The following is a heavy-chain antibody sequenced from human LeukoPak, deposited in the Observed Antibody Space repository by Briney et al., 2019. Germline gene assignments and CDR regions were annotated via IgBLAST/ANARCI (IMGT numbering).Heavy chain of an antibody. CDR2: IYYSGRT. J-gene: IGHJ1*01. D-gene: IGHD2-8*01. Sequence: SETLSLTCTVSGGSISSYYWSWIRQPPGKGLEWIGYIYYSGRTKYNPSLKSRVTISVDTSKNQFSLKLSSVTAADTAVYYCARHTDGLGYFQHWGQGTLVTVSP. CDR1: GGSISSYY. CDR3: ARHTDGLGYFQH. V-gene: IGHV4-59*08.